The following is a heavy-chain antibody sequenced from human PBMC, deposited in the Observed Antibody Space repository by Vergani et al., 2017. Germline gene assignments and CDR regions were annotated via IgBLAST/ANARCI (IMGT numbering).Heavy chain of an antibody. CDR1: GFTFDDYA. V-gene: IGHV3-9*01. J-gene: IGHJ6*03. Sequence: EVQLVESGGGLVQPGRSLRLSCAASGFTFDDYAMHWVRQAPGKGLEWASGISWNSGSIGYADSVKGRFTISRDNAENSLYLQMNSLRAEDTALYYCAKRSAAGPRFYYYYYMDVWGKGTTVTVSS. D-gene: IGHD6-13*01. CDR3: AKRSAAGPRFYYYYYMDV. CDR2: ISWNSGSI.